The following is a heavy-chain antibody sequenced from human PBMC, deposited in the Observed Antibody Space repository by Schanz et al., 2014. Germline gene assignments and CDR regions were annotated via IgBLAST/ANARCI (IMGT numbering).Heavy chain of an antibody. CDR2: ISPSTGRT. CDR1: GYTFPNYY. D-gene: IGHD1-1*01. CDR3: DGAGYNYGLNWLHP. J-gene: IGHJ5*02. Sequence: VKVSCNASGYTFPNYYSLWVRHAAGQPPVWWGVISPSTGRTTYAPKMQDRVTITREKSMTTVYKELSSMRYEDTTIYYCDGAGYNYGLNWLHPWGQGSLVIVSA. V-gene: IGHV1-46*04.